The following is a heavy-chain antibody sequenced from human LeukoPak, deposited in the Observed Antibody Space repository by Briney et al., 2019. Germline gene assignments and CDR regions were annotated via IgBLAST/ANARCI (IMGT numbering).Heavy chain of an antibody. J-gene: IGHJ4*02. CDR2: INTYNGNT. CDR1: GYTLTSNG. V-gene: IGHV1-18*04. CDR3: AGQAGGYSSGWYQFHFDY. Sequence: ASVKVSCKASGYTLTSNGISWVRQAPGKGLDWMGWINTYNGNTNYAQNLQGRVTMTTDTSTSTAYMELRSLRSDDTAVYYCAGQAGGYSSGWYQFHFDYWGQGTLVTVSS. D-gene: IGHD6-19*01.